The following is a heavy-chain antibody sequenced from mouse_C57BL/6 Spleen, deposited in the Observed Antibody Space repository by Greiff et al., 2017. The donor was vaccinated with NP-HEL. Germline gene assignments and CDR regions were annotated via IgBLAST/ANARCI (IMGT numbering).Heavy chain of an antibody. D-gene: IGHD1-1*01. Sequence: DVQLQESGGGLVKPGGSLKLSCAASGFTFSDYGMHWVRQAPEKGLEWVAYISSGSSTIYYADTVKGRFTISRDNAKNTLFLQMTSLRSEDTAMYYCAISRSSYDAMDYWGQGTSVTVSS. CDR2: ISSGSSTI. CDR3: AISRSSYDAMDY. CDR1: GFTFSDYG. J-gene: IGHJ4*01. V-gene: IGHV5-17*01.